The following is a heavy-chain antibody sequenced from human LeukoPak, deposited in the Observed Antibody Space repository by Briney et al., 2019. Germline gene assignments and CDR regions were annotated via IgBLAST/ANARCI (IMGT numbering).Heavy chain of an antibody. CDR2: ISSSSSTI. CDR3: ARDNFWSGSDAFDI. Sequence: GGSLRLSCAASGFTFSSYCMIWVRQAPGKGLEWVSYISSSSSTIYYADSVKGRFTISRDNAKNSLYLQMNSLRAEDTAVYYCARDNFWSGSDAFDIWGQGTMVTVSS. D-gene: IGHD3-3*01. CDR1: GFTFSSYC. J-gene: IGHJ3*02. V-gene: IGHV3-48*01.